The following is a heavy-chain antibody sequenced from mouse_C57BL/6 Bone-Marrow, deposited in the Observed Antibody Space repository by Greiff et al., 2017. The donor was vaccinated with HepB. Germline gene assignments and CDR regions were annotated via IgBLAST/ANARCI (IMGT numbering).Heavy chain of an antibody. CDR3: ASYYYGSSYGAY. D-gene: IGHD1-1*01. J-gene: IGHJ3*01. CDR1: GYAFSSSW. CDR2: IYPGDGDT. Sequence: QVQLQQSGPELVKPGASVKISCKASGYAFSSSWMNWVKQRPGKGLEWIGRIYPGDGDTNYNGKFKGKATLTADKSSSTAYMQLSSLTSEDSAVYFCASYYYGSSYGAYWGQGTLVTVSA. V-gene: IGHV1-82*01.